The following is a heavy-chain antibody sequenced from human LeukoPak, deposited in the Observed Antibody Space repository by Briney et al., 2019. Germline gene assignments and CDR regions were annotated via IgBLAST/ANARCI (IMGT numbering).Heavy chain of an antibody. CDR1: GFTFSSYA. CDR3: AREHGNSGYDTNWFDP. CDR2: ISYDGSNK. D-gene: IGHD5-12*01. Sequence: PGGSLRLSCAASGFTFSSYAMHWVRQAPGKGLEWVAVISYDGSNKYYADSVKGRFTISRDNSKNTLYLRMNSLRAEDTAVYYCAREHGNSGYDTNWFDPWGQGTLVTVSS. J-gene: IGHJ5*02. V-gene: IGHV3-30-3*01.